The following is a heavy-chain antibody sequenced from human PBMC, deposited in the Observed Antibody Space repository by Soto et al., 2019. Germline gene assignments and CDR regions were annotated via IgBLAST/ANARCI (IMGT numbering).Heavy chain of an antibody. D-gene: IGHD3-16*01. V-gene: IGHV3-21*01. J-gene: IGHJ6*02. CDR2: ISSSSSYI. CDR3: ARDMIKGGRWLQLSYYGMDV. Sequence: PWGSLRLGCAASVFTFSSYSMNWVRQAPGKGLEWVSSISSSSSYIYYADSVKGRFTISRDNAKNSLYLQMNSLRAEDTAVYYCARDMIKGGRWLQLSYYGMDVWGQGTTVTVSS. CDR1: VFTFSSYS.